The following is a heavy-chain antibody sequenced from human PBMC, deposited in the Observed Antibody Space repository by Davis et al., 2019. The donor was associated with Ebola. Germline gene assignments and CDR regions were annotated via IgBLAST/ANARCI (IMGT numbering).Heavy chain of an antibody. Sequence: GESLKISCAASGFTVNNNHMTWVRQAPGKGLEWVSFISNVGNTHYADSVKGRFTVSRDIAKNTLYLQMNSLRAEDTAVYYCAGEDDYSNDFWGQGTLVTVSS. J-gene: IGHJ4*02. D-gene: IGHD4-11*01. CDR1: GFTVNNNH. CDR3: AGEDDYSNDF. V-gene: IGHV3-53*01. CDR2: ISNVGNT.